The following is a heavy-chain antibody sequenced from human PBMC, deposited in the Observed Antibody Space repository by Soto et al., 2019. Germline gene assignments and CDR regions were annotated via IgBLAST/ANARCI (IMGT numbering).Heavy chain of an antibody. V-gene: IGHV1-24*01. Sequence: GASVKVSCKVPENTLTELTIDWLRQAPGKGLEWMGRSAPEEGEPIYPQKFQGRVSMTEDPSTDTAYLQWSSLRASDTAMYYCARGGVSTRTFDYWGQGTPVTVSS. CDR1: ENTLTELT. CDR3: ARGGVSTRTFDY. J-gene: IGHJ4*02. D-gene: IGHD3-3*01. CDR2: SAPEEGEP.